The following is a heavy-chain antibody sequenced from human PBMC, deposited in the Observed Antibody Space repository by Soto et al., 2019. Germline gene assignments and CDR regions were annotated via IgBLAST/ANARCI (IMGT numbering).Heavy chain of an antibody. V-gene: IGHV1-8*01. CDR2: MNPNSGNT. CDR3: ARLFFAYSNPTYTSFDP. CDR1: GYTFTSYD. J-gene: IGHJ5*02. Sequence: GASVKVSCKASGYTFTSYDINWVRQATGQGLEWMGWMNPNSGNTGYAQKFQGRVTMTRNTSISTAYMELSSPRSEDTAVYYCARLFFAYSNPTYTSFDPCAPRSLAPVS. D-gene: IGHD4-4*01.